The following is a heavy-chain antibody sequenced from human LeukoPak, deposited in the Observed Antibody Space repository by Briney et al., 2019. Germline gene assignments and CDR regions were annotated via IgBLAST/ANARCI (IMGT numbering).Heavy chain of an antibody. Sequence: GESLQISCKGSGYRFTSSWIGWVRQMPGKGLEWMGIIYPGDSDARYSPSFQGQVTISVDKSINTAYLQWSSLKASDTAMYYCARHSSSGYYYLDYWGQGTLVTVSS. D-gene: IGHD3-22*01. CDR1: GYRFTSSW. J-gene: IGHJ4*02. V-gene: IGHV5-51*01. CDR2: IYPGDSDA. CDR3: ARHSSSGYYYLDY.